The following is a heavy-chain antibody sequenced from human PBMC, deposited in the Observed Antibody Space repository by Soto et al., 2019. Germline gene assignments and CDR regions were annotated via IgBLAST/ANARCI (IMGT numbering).Heavy chain of an antibody. CDR2: IRSKANTYAT. J-gene: IGHJ4*02. V-gene: IGHV3-73*01. D-gene: IGHD6-6*01. CDR3: TTGIAARPPG. CDR1: GFSFSDSA. Sequence: EVQLVESGGGLVQPGGSLKLSCAASGFSFSDSAMHWVRQASGKGLEWVGRIRSKANTYATAYAASVEGRFTISRDDSKTTAYLQMNSMTTEDTAVYYCTTGIAARPPGWGQGTLVTVSS.